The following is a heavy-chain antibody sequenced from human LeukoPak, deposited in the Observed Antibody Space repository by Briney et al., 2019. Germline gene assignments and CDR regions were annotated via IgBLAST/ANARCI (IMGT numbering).Heavy chain of an antibody. J-gene: IGHJ4*02. CDR1: GFIFSNYA. D-gene: IGHD4-17*01. V-gene: IGHV3-23*01. CDR3: AKGLRSASYYFDY. CDR2: ISGSGGTT. Sequence: PGGSLRLSCAASGFIFSNYAMTWARLTPGKGLEWVSAISGSGGTTYYADSVKGRFTISRDSSTNTLYLQMNSLRAEDTAVYYCAKGLRSASYYFDYWGQGTLVTVSS.